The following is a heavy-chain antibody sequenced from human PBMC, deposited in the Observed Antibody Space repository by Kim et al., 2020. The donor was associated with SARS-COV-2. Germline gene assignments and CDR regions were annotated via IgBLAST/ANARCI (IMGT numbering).Heavy chain of an antibody. V-gene: IGHV1-3*01. CDR3: ARDRLAAAGTGGDWFDP. Sequence: FQGRVTITRDTSASTAYMELSSLGSEDTAVYYCARDRLAAAGTGGDWFDPWGQGTLVTVSS. D-gene: IGHD6-13*01. J-gene: IGHJ5*02.